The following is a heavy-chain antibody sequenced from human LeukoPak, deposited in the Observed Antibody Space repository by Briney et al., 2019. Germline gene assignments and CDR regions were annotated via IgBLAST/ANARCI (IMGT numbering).Heavy chain of an antibody. CDR3: AKDIHYGDPHRRRDWYYGMDV. D-gene: IGHD4-17*01. Sequence: PGGSLRLSCAASGFTFSSYGMHWVRQAPGKGLEWVAVISYDGSNKYYADSVKGRFTISRDNSKNTLYLQMNSLRAEDTAVYCCAKDIHYGDPHRRRDWYYGMDVWGKGTTVTVSS. CDR2: ISYDGSNK. V-gene: IGHV3-30*18. CDR1: GFTFSSYG. J-gene: IGHJ6*04.